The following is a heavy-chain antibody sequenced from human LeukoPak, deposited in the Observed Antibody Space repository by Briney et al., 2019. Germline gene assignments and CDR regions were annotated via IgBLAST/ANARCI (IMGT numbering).Heavy chain of an antibody. CDR3: AKDDSGSYYPYYYYMDV. D-gene: IGHD1-26*01. CDR1: GFTFSRYW. V-gene: IGHV3-7*03. Sequence: GGSLRLSCAASGFTFSRYWMSWVRQAPGKGLEWVANIKQDGSEKYYVDSVKGRFTISRDNAKNSLYLQMNSLRAEDTAVYYCAKDDSGSYYPYYYYMDVWGKGTTVTIS. J-gene: IGHJ6*03. CDR2: IKQDGSEK.